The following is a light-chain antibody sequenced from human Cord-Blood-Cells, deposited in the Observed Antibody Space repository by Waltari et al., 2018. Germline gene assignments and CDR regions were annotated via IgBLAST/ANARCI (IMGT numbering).Light chain of an antibody. CDR1: STDVVGYNY. CDR2: DGS. CDR3: SSYTSSSTLD. J-gene: IGLJ1*01. Sequence: QSALPQPASASGSPGQSITIPCTGTSTDVVGYNYVSWYQEHPRKAPKLMIYDGSNRPSGVSNRFSGSKSGNTASLTISGLHAEDEADYYCSSYTSSSTLDFGTGTKVTVL. V-gene: IGLV2-14*01.